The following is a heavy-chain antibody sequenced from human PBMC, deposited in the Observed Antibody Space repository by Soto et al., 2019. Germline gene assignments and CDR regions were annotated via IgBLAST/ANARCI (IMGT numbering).Heavy chain of an antibody. D-gene: IGHD2-2*01. CDR3: AREIVEVPAPMSYYYYYMDV. J-gene: IGHJ6*03. Sequence: QVQLVQSGAEVKKPGASVRLSCKASGYTFTSYDINWVRQASGQGLEWMGWMNPNSGDTGHAQKFQGRVTMTRDTFTNTAYLELSGLRSEDTAIYFCAREIVEVPAPMSYYYYYMDVWGKGTTVTVSS. V-gene: IGHV1-8*01. CDR2: MNPNSGDT. CDR1: GYTFTSYD.